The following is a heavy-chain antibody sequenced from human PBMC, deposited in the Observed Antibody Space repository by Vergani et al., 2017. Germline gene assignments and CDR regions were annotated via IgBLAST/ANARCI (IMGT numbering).Heavy chain of an antibody. J-gene: IGHJ3*02. V-gene: IGHV4-39*07. D-gene: IGHD1-26*01. CDR1: GVSIGSNSYY. CDR2: IYYTGTT. Sequence: QLQLQESGPGLVKPSETLSLTCTVSGVSIGSNSYYWGWIRQPPGKGLEWIGTIYYTGTTYYNEAHKSRVTMSIDTSKNQFSLKLNSVTAADTAVYYCARARWEVPTAIKYAFDIWGQGTSVTVAS. CDR3: ARARWEVPTAIKYAFDI.